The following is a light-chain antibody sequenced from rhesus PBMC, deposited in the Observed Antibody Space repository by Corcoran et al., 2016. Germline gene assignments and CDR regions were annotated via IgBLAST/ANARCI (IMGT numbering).Light chain of an antibody. V-gene: IGKV1S14*01. CDR2: YAS. CDR1: QDISNY. Sequence: DIQMTQSPSSLSASVGDTVTITCRASQDISNYLAWYQQTPGKAPKPLIYYASNLESGVPFRFSGSGSGTDFTLTISSLQPEDFGTYFCQQHNSYPPTFGQGTRVEIK. J-gene: IGKJ1*01. CDR3: QQHNSYPPT.